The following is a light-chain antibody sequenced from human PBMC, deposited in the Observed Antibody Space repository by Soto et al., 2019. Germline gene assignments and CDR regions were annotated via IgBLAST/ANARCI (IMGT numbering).Light chain of an antibody. CDR3: KQLSNWLT. Sequence: EIVLTQSPATLSLSPGERATLSCRASQSVSSYLAWYQQKPGQAPRLLIYDASNRATGIPARLSGSGSGTDFTLTISSLEPEDFADYYCKQLSNWLTFGGGTKVQIK. CDR1: QSVSSY. J-gene: IGKJ4*01. CDR2: DAS. V-gene: IGKV3-11*01.